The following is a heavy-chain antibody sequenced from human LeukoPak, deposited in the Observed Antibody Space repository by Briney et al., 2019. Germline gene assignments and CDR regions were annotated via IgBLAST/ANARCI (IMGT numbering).Heavy chain of an antibody. CDR3: ATGYLVTAGLMDV. D-gene: IGHD6-13*01. CDR2: FDPEDGKT. CDR1: GYTLTELS. Sequence: GSVKVSCKVSGYTLTELSMFWVRQVPGKGLEWMGSFDPEDGKTVYAQKFQGRVTMTEDTSTDTAYMELSSLRSEDTAVYYCATGYLVTAGLMDVWGQGTTVTVSS. J-gene: IGHJ6*02. V-gene: IGHV1-24*01.